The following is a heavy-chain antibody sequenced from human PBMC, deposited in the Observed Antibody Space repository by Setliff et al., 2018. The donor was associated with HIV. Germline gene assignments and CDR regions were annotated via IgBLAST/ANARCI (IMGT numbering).Heavy chain of an antibody. CDR3: ARYLVVVPVAVGGLDV. J-gene: IGHJ6*02. CDR1: GYTFTDNY. V-gene: IGHV1-2*02. D-gene: IGHD2-2*01. CDR2: INPNSGGT. Sequence: PSVKVSCKASGYTFTDNYIHWVRQAPGQGLEWMAWINPNSGGTNYAQKFQGRVTMTRDTSISTAYMELSGLTSDDSAVYYCARYLVVVPVAVGGLDVWGQGTTVTVSS.